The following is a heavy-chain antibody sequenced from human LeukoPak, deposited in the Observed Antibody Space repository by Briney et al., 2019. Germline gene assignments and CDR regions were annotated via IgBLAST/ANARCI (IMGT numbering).Heavy chain of an antibody. D-gene: IGHD3-3*01. J-gene: IGHJ4*02. CDR2: VYYGGST. Sequence: SETLSLTCSVSGDSINSNYWSWMRQTPGKGLEWIGYVYYGGSTNYNPSLKSRVTISVDTSKNQFSLKLSSVTAADTAVYYCAGGLTIFGVVIQYYFDYWGQGTLVTVSS. V-gene: IGHV4-59*12. CDR1: GDSINSNY. CDR3: AGGLTIFGVVIQYYFDY.